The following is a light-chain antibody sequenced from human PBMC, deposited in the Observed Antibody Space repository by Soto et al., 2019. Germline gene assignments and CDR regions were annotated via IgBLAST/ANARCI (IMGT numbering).Light chain of an antibody. CDR2: AAS. J-gene: IGKJ1*01. V-gene: IGKV1-39*01. CDR3: QQSYSSWT. Sequence: DIQMTQSPSSVSGSVGDRVTITCRASQSIGNHLNWYRQKPGKPPDLLIYAASSLHSGVPSRFSGSGSGTDFTLTISSLQPEDFATFYCQQSYSSWTFGQGTKVDIK. CDR1: QSIGNH.